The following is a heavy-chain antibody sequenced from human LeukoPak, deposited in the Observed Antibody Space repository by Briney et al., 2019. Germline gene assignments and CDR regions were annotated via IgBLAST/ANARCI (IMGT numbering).Heavy chain of an antibody. Sequence: QPGGSLRLSCAASGFTFSSYGMHWVRQAPGKGLEWVAVISYDGSNKYYADSVKGRFTISRDNSKNTLYLQMNSLRAEDTAVYYCAKPHYYYDSSGYSPFDYWGQGTLVTVSS. CDR2: ISYDGSNK. CDR3: AKPHYYYDSSGYSPFDY. J-gene: IGHJ4*02. D-gene: IGHD3-22*01. CDR1: GFTFSSYG. V-gene: IGHV3-30*18.